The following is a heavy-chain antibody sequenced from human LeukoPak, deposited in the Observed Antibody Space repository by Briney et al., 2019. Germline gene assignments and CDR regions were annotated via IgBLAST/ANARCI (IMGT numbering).Heavy chain of an antibody. V-gene: IGHV3-7*01. D-gene: IGHD3-10*01. Sequence: GGSLRLSCAASGFTFSSYWMSWVRQAPGKGLEWVANIKQDGSEKYHVDSVKGRFTISRDNAKNSLYLQMNSLRAEDTAVYYCARDWSAWTMVRGVIDYWGQGTLVTVSS. CDR3: ARDWSAWTMVRGVIDY. CDR2: IKQDGSEK. J-gene: IGHJ4*02. CDR1: GFTFSSYW.